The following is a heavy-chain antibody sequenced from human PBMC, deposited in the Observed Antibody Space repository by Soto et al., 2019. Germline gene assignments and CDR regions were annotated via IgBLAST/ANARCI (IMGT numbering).Heavy chain of an antibody. CDR1: GFTFGDSY. J-gene: IGHJ5*02. D-gene: IGHD2-21*02. V-gene: IGHV3-11*06. CDR2: ISPGSRYP. CDR3: VRGCGGDLFDP. Sequence: GSLRLSCAGSGFTFGDSYMSWIRQAPGKGLEWLSYISPGSRYPAYADSVKGRFTISRANAKRSLYLQMMSLTAEDTAIYYCVRGCGGDLFDPWGQGTMGTVSS.